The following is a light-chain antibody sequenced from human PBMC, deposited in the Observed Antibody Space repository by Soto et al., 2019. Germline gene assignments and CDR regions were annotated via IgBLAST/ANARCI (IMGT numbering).Light chain of an antibody. J-gene: IGKJ2*01. V-gene: IGKV2-40*01. CDR3: LQRTQSPYT. Sequence: DSVMTQTPLFLPVTPGEPASISCRSTQSLLDTNDGNTYLDWYLQKPGQSPQLLIYTVSYRASGVPDRFSGSGSGTDFTLKISRVEAEDVGVYYCLQRTQSPYTFGQGTKVDIK. CDR2: TVS. CDR1: QSLLDTNDGNTY.